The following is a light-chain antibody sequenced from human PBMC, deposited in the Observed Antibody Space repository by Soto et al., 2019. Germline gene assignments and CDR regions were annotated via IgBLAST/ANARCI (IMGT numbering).Light chain of an antibody. CDR1: GSDVGGYNY. V-gene: IGLV2-8*01. J-gene: IGLJ3*02. CDR3: CSYAGSSTWV. Sequence: QSALTQPPSASGSPGQSVAISCTGTGSDVGGYNYVSWYQQHPGKAPKLMIYEVNKRPSGVPDRFSGSKSGNTASLTVSGLQAEDEADYYCCSYAGSSTWVFGGGTQLTVL. CDR2: EVN.